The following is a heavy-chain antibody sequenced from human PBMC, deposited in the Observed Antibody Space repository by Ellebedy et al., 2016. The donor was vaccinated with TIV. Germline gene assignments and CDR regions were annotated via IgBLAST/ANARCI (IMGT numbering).Heavy chain of an antibody. D-gene: IGHD4-23*01. Sequence: SETLSLXCTVSGGSISSSSYYWGWIRQPPGKGLEWIGSIYYSGSTYYNPSLKSRVTISVDTSKNQFSLKLSSVTAADTAVYYCAREGQAVGRAFDIWGQGTMVTVSS. V-gene: IGHV4-39*07. CDR3: AREGQAVGRAFDI. CDR2: IYYSGST. CDR1: GGSISSSSYY. J-gene: IGHJ3*02.